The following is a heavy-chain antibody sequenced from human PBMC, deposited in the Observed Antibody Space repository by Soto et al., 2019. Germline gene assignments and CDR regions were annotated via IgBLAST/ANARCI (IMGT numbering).Heavy chain of an antibody. V-gene: IGHV3-30*03. J-gene: IGHJ5*02. CDR1: GFTFSSYG. CDR2: ISYDGSNK. Sequence: PGGSLRLSCAASGFTFSSYGMHWVRQAPGKGLEWVAVISYDGSNKYYADSVKGRFTISRDNSKNTLYLQMNSLRAEDTAVYYCARELYSSVRFDPWGQGTLVTVSS. CDR3: ARELYSSVRFDP. D-gene: IGHD6-25*01.